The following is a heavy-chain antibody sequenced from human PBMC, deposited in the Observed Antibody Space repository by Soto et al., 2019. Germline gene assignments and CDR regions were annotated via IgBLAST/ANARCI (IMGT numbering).Heavy chain of an antibody. Sequence: GGSLRLSCAASGFTFSSYSMNWVRQAPGKGLEWVSYISSSSSTIYYADSVKGRFTISRDNAKNSLYLQMNSLRAEDTAVYYCARDGFVVVVAAEEADAFDIWGQGTMVTVSS. V-gene: IGHV3-48*01. CDR1: GFTFSSYS. CDR3: ARDGFVVVVAAEEADAFDI. D-gene: IGHD2-15*01. J-gene: IGHJ3*02. CDR2: ISSSSSTI.